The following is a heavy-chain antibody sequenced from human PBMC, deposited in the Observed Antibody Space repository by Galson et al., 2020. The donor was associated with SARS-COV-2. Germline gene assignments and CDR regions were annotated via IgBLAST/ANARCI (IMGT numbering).Heavy chain of an antibody. CDR2: IFFDGSDK. Sequence: GESLKISCAASGFTFSSHAMHWVRQATGKGLEWVAQIFFDGSDKYYGDSVKGRFTISRDSSQNTVYLQMNNPRADDTAVYYCARDGQTSSCXAFDYWGQGTLVTVSS. J-gene: IGHJ4*02. V-gene: IGHV3-33*01. CDR1: GFTFSSHA. CDR3: ARDGQTSSCXAFDY. D-gene: IGHD2-2*01.